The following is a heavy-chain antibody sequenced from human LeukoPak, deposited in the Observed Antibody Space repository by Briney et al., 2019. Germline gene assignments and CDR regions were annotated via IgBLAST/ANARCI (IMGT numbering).Heavy chain of an antibody. CDR1: GGSISSYY. Sequence: PSETLSLTCTVSGGSISSYYWSWIRQPPGKGLEWIGYIYYSGSTNYNPSLKSRVTMSVDTSKNQFSLKLSSVTAADTAVYYCAREFNGQVVPAVYYYYYYMDVWGKGTTVTVSS. CDR2: IYYSGST. V-gene: IGHV4-59*12. J-gene: IGHJ6*03. CDR3: AREFNGQVVPAVYYYYYYMDV. D-gene: IGHD2-2*01.